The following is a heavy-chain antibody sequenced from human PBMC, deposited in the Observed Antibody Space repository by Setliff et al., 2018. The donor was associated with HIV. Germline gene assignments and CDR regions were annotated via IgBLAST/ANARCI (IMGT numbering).Heavy chain of an antibody. V-gene: IGHV3-7*01. D-gene: IGHD1-1*01. J-gene: IGHJ4*02. Sequence: GGSLRLSCVASGLPFYNYWMTWLRRAPGRRLKWVANIKQDGSDMHYIESVKGRFTIFRDNAKNSVFLQMNSLRAEDTGVYYCARGRPTGYFDCWGQGTLVTVSS. CDR1: GLPFYNYW. CDR3: ARGRPTGYFDC. CDR2: IKQDGSDM.